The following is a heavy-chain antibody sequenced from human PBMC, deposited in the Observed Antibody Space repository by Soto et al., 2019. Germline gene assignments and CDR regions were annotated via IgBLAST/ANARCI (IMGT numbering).Heavy chain of an antibody. D-gene: IGHD6-19*01. CDR3: ARLGLDDRYYYYGMDV. CDR2: IDPSDSYT. V-gene: IGHV5-10-1*01. J-gene: IGHJ6*02. CDR1: GYSFTNYW. Sequence: PGESLKIPCKGSGYSFTNYWISWVRQMPGKGLEWMGRIDPSDSYTNYSPSFQGHVTISADRSISTAYLQWSSLKASDTAMYYCARLGLDDRYYYYGMDVWGQGTTVTVSS.